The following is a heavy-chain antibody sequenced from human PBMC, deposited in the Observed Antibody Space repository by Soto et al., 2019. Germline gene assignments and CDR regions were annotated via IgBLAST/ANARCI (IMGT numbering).Heavy chain of an antibody. CDR3: ARGTITNNWNATPGFFAP. V-gene: IGHV6-1*01. Sequence: PSQTLSLTCAISGDSVSSNSAAWNWIRQSPSRGLEWLGRTYYRSKWYNDYAVSVKSRITINPDTSKNQFSLQLNSVTPEDTAVYYRARGTITNNWNATPGFFAPWGQGTLVTVSS. CDR2: TYYRSKWYN. J-gene: IGHJ5*02. D-gene: IGHD1-20*01. CDR1: GDSVSSNSAA.